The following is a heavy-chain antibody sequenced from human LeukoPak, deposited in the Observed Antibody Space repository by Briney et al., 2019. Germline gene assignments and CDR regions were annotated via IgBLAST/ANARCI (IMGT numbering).Heavy chain of an antibody. D-gene: IGHD6-19*01. J-gene: IGHJ5*02. CDR2: FDPEDGET. CDR1: GYTLTELS. V-gene: IGHV1-24*01. Sequence: ASVKVSCKVSGYTLTELSMHWVRQAPGKGLEWTGGFDPEDGETIYAQKFQGRVTMTEDTSTDTAYMELSSLRSEDTAVYYCATGRAIAVAGWFDPWGQGTLVTVSS. CDR3: ATGRAIAVAGWFDP.